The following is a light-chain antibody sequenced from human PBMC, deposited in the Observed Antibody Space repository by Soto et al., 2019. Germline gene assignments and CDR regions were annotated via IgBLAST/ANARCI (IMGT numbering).Light chain of an antibody. V-gene: IGLV2-14*01. J-gene: IGLJ1*01. CDR3: SSYTSSTC. CDR1: SSDVGGYNY. Sequence: QSALTQPASVSGSPGQSITISCTGTSSDVGGYNYVSWYQQHPGKAPKLMIYEVSNRPSGVSNRFSDSKSGNTASLTISGLKAEEEADYYCSSYTSSTCVGPGTKLTVL. CDR2: EVS.